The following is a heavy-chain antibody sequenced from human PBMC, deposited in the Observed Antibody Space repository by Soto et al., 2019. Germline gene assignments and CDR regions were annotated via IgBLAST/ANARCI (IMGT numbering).Heavy chain of an antibody. CDR1: GGSFSGYY. D-gene: IGHD2-15*01. V-gene: IGHV4-34*01. CDR3: ARGWKGPFHCSGGSCYFDD. CDR2: INHSGST. Sequence: SETLSLTCAVYGGSFSGYYWSWIRQPPGKGLEWIGEINHSGSTNYNPSLKSRVTISVDTSKNQFSLKLSSVTAADTAVYYCARGWKGPFHCSGGSCYFDDWGQGTLVTVSS. J-gene: IGHJ4*02.